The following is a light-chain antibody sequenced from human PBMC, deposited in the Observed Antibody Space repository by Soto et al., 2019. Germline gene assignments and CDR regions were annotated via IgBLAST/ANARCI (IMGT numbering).Light chain of an antibody. V-gene: IGLV2-14*02. CDR2: EFT. J-gene: IGLJ1*01. Sequence: QSALTQPASVSGSPGQSITLSCTGTNSDLWTYNLVSWYQQRPGRAPTTIIYEFTKRPSGVSKRFSGSKXGNTASLTSSGHQAEEEADYYCFAYTSSGTHVFGTGTKVTVL. CDR1: NSDLWTYNL. CDR3: FAYTSSGTHV.